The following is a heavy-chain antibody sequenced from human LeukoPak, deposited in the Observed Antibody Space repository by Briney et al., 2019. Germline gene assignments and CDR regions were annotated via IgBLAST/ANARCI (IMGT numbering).Heavy chain of an antibody. D-gene: IGHD6-19*01. CDR1: GFTFSSYA. Sequence: GGSLRLSCAASGFTFSSYAMSWVRQAPGKGLEWVSAISGSGGSTYYADSVKGRSTIPRDNSKNTLYLQMNSLRAEDTAVYYCAKPLSSGWYYFDYWGQGTLVTVSS. CDR3: AKPLSSGWYYFDY. CDR2: ISGSGGST. V-gene: IGHV3-23*01. J-gene: IGHJ4*02.